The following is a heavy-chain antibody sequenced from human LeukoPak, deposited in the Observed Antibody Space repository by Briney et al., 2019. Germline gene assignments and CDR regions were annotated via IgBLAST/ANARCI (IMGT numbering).Heavy chain of an antibody. CDR3: ARDPTLGYSGYDPSGYFDY. CDR2: IYYSGST. Sequence: SETLSLTCTVSGGSISSHYWSWIRQPPGKGLEWIGYIYYSGSTNYNPSLKSRVTISVDTSKNQFSLKLSSVTAADTAVYYCARDPTLGYSGYDPSGYFDYWGQGTLVTDSS. J-gene: IGHJ4*02. V-gene: IGHV4-59*11. D-gene: IGHD5-12*01. CDR1: GGSISSHY.